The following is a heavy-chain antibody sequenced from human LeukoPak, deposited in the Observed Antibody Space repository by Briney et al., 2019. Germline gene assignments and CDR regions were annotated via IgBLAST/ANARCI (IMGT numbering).Heavy chain of an antibody. Sequence: GGSLRPSCAASGSTFSSSGMNWVRQAPGKGLEWVSYISSSGSTIYYADSVKGRFTISRDNAKNSLYLQMNSLRAEDTAVYYCARVPGHSGWNFDYWGPRVLVTASS. J-gene: IGHJ4*02. V-gene: IGHV3-48*03. D-gene: IGHD6-25*01. CDR2: ISSSGSTI. CDR1: GSTFSSSG. CDR3: ARVPGHSGWNFDY.